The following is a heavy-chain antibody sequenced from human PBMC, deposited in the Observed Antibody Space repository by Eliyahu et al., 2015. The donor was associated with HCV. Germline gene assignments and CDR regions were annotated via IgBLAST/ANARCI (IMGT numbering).Heavy chain of an antibody. V-gene: IGHV4-39*01. Sequence: QLQLQESGPGLVKPSETLSLTXXXPGGSISXSSYSWGWIRXPPGKGLEWMGXIYYSGSTYYXPSLKSRVTISVDTSKNQFSLKLSSVTAADTAVYYCARTGHVVDTAMGLVSYWGQGTLVTVSS. CDR2: IYYSGST. J-gene: IGHJ4*02. D-gene: IGHD5-18*01. CDR1: GGSISXSSYS. CDR3: ARTGHVVDTAMGLVSY.